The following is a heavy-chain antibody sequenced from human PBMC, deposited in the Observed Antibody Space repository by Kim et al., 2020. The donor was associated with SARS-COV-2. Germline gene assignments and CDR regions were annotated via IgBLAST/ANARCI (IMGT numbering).Heavy chain of an antibody. CDR1: GFTFTNYW. J-gene: IGHJ5*02. CDR2: IKQDGSET. V-gene: IGHV3-7*03. CDR3: AREDLSWFDP. Sequence: GGSLRLSCAASGFTFTNYWMTWVRQAPGKGLEWVANIKQDGSETFYVDSVKGRFTISRDNAQTSLYLQMNSLRPEDTAVYYCAREDLSWFDPWGQGTLV.